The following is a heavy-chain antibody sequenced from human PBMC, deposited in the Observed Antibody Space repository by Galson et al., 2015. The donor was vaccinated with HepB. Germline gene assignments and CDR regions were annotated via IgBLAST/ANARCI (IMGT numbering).Heavy chain of an antibody. D-gene: IGHD6-19*01. Sequence: SLRLSCAASGFTFSSYIMHWVRKAPGKGLEWVSLISYDGTNKNYADSVKGRFTLSRDDSKDTLYLQMNSLRAEDTAVYYCARDRSLREAQWLVPRFDSWGQGTLVTVSS. CDR3: ARDRSLREAQWLVPRFDS. V-gene: IGHV3-30*04. J-gene: IGHJ4*02. CDR2: ISYDGTNK. CDR1: GFTFSSYI.